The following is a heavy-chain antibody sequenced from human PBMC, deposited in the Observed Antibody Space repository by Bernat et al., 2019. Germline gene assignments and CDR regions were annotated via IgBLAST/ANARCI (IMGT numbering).Heavy chain of an antibody. CDR2: INSDGSST. CDR3: ARALGIAAHRGIDP. V-gene: IGHV3-74*01. J-gene: IGHJ5*02. CDR1: GFTFSSYW. Sequence: EVQLVESGGGLVQPGGTLRLSCAASGFTFSSYWMHWVRQAPGKGLVWVSRINSDGSSTSYADSVKGRFTISRDNAKNTLYLQMNSLRAEDTAVYYCARALGIAAHRGIDPWGQGTLVTVSS. D-gene: IGHD6-13*01.